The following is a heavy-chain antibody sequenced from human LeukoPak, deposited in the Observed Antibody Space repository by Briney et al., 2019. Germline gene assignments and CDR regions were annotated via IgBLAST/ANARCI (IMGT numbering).Heavy chain of an antibody. Sequence: SETLSLTCTVSGGSISSYYWSWIRQPPGKGLEWIGYIYYSGSTNYNPSLKSRVTISVDTSKNQFSLKLSSVTAADTAVYYCAREGQQLVQGDAFDIWGQGTKVTVSS. D-gene: IGHD6-13*01. CDR2: IYYSGST. J-gene: IGHJ3*02. V-gene: IGHV4-59*01. CDR1: GGSISSYY. CDR3: AREGQQLVQGDAFDI.